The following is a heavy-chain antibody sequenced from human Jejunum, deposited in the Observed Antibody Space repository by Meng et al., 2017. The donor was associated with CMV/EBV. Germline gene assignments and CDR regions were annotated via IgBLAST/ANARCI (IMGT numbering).Heavy chain of an antibody. J-gene: IGHJ5*02. CDR2: SYYSGST. CDR3: ARGQRSYSGSYPEWFDP. Sequence: PGMVQPSSPLSLTCTVSGRSIGSGDYYWSWIRQPPGKRLEWIGCSYYSGSTYYNPSLKGRVTISVDTSKNQFSLNLSSVTAADTAVYYCARGQRSYSGSYPEWFDPWGQGTLVTVSS. D-gene: IGHD1-26*01. V-gene: IGHV4-30-4*01. CDR1: GRSIGSGDYY.